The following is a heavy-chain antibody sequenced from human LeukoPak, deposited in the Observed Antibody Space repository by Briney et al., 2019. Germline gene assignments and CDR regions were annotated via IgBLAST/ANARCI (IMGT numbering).Heavy chain of an antibody. CDR3: ARRGASSHFDY. J-gene: IGHJ4*02. CDR2: ISSSSSTI. V-gene: IGHV3-48*01. D-gene: IGHD1-26*01. Sequence: PGGSLRLSCAASGFTSSSYSMNWVRQAPGKGLEWVSYISSSSSTIYYADSVKGRFTISRDNAKNSLYLQMNSLRAEDTAVHYCARRGASSHFDYWGQGTLVTVSS. CDR1: GFTSSSYS.